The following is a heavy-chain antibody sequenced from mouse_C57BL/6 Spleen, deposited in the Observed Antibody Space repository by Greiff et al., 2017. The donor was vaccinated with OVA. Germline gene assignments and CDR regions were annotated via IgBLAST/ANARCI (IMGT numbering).Heavy chain of an antibody. V-gene: IGHV1-20*01. CDR3: ARDYGRDYFDY. Sequence: EVQGVESGPELVKPGDSVKISCKASGYSFTGYFMNWVMQSHGKSLEWIGRINPYNGDTFYNQKFKGKATLTVDKSSSTAHMELRSLTSEDSAVYYCARDYGRDYFDYWGQGTTLTVSS. J-gene: IGHJ2*01. CDR2: INPYNGDT. D-gene: IGHD1-1*01. CDR1: GYSFTGYF.